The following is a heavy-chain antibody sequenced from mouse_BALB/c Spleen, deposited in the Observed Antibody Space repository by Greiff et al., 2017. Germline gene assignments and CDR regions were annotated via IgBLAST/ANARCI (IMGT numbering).Heavy chain of an antibody. Sequence: EVNVVESGGGLVKPGGSLKLSCAASGFTFSDYYMYWVRQTPEKRLEWVATISDGGSYTYYPDSVKGRFTISRDNAKNNLYLQMSSLKSEDTAMYYCARDRTTVGLDYWGQGTTPTVSS. CDR1: GFTFSDYY. J-gene: IGHJ2*01. V-gene: IGHV5-4*02. D-gene: IGHD1-1*01. CDR2: ISDGGSYT. CDR3: ARDRTTVGLDY.